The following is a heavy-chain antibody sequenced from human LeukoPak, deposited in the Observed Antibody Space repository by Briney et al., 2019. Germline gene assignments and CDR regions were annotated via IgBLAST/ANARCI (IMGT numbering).Heavy chain of an antibody. CDR1: GFTFSSYG. V-gene: IGHV3-30*18. D-gene: IGHD3-10*01. CDR2: ISYDGSNK. Sequence: GGSLRLSCAASGFTFSSYGMHWVRQAPGKGLEWMAVISYDGSNKYYADSVKGRFTISRDNSKNTLYLQMNSLRAEDTAAYYCAKDRVYGSGSYPLVYWGQGTLVTVSS. CDR3: AKDRVYGSGSYPLVY. J-gene: IGHJ4*02.